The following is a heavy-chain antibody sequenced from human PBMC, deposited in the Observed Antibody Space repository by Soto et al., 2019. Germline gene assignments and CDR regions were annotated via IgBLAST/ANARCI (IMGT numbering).Heavy chain of an antibody. J-gene: IGHJ3*02. CDR3: ARDRGGSLSAFDI. CDR2: INPNSGGT. V-gene: IGHV1-2*04. D-gene: IGHD1-26*01. Sequence: ASVKVSCKASGYTFTGYYMHWVRQAPGQGLEWMGWINPNSGGTNYAQKFQGWVTMTRDTSISTAYMELSRLRSDDTAVYYCARDRGGSLSAFDIWGQGTMVTVSS. CDR1: GYTFTGYY.